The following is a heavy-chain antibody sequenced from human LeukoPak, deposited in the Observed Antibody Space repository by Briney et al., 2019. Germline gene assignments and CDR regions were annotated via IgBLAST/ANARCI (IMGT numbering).Heavy chain of an antibody. CDR1: GGSFSGYS. V-gene: IGHV4-34*01. J-gene: IGHJ4*02. Sequence: SETLSLTCAVYGGSFSGYSWSWIRQPPGKGLEWIGDINHSGSTNYNPSLKSRVTMSVDTSKNQFSLKLYSVTAADTAVYYCARVGQWLVWGQETLVTVSS. CDR2: INHSGST. CDR3: ARVGQWLV. D-gene: IGHD6-19*01.